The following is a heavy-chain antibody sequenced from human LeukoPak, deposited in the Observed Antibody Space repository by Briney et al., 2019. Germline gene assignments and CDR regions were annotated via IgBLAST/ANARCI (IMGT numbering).Heavy chain of an antibody. V-gene: IGHV3-72*01. Sequence: PGGPLRLSCGASGFSFRDHYMDWVRQPPGKGLEWGGRIRTKTKSYTTDYAASVKGRFTIPRDDSKNLLYLQMNSLKTEDTAVYYCGRVGDYFDNNGYSLDAVDAWGRGTMVTVSS. CDR1: GFSFRDHY. D-gene: IGHD3-22*01. J-gene: IGHJ3*01. CDR3: GRVGDYFDNNGYSLDAVDA. CDR2: IRTKTKSYTT.